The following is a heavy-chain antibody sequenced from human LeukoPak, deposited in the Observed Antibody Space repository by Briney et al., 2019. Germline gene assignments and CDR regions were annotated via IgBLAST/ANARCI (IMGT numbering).Heavy chain of an antibody. Sequence: SETLSLTCTVSGASINNYYWSWIRQPPGKGLEWIGYIYYSGSTNYNPSLKSRVTISVDTSKNQFSLKLSSVTAADTAVYYCAREAMTTVTSGAFYYYYYMDVWGKGTSVTVSS. CDR2: IYYSGST. CDR3: AREAMTTVTSGAFYYYYYMDV. V-gene: IGHV4-59*01. D-gene: IGHD4-11*01. CDR1: GASINNYY. J-gene: IGHJ6*03.